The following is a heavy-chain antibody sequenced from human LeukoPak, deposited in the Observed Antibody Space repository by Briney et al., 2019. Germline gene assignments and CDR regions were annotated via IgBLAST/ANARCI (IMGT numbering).Heavy chain of an antibody. V-gene: IGHV3-9*01. CDR3: AKHMRATNTYSFFGLDV. CDR2: INWNGGGT. CDR1: GFTFKDYV. Sequence: GGSLRLSCAATGFTFKDYVMYWVRQPPGKGLEWVSSINWNGGGTDYADSVKGRFTISRDNAKNSLYLQLSSLRPEDTALYYCAKHMRATNTYSFFGLDVWGQGTTVTVS. D-gene: IGHD1-26*01. J-gene: IGHJ6*02.